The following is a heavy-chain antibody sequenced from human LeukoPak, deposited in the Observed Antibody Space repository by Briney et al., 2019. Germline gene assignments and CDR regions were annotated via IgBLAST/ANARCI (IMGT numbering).Heavy chain of an antibody. J-gene: IGHJ4*02. CDR1: TYSISSSYY. V-gene: IGHV4-38-2*02. D-gene: IGHD2-21*02. CDR2: IYYSGST. Sequence: PSETLSLTCTVSTYSISSSYYWGWIRQPPGKGLEWIGSIYYSGSTYYNPSLKSRVTISVDTSKNQFSLKLSSVTAADTAVYYCATPDMNCGGDCLYFDYWGQGTLVTVSS. CDR3: ATPDMNCGGDCLYFDY.